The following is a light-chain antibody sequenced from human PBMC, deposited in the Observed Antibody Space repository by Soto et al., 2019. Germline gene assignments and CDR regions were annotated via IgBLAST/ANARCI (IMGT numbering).Light chain of an antibody. Sequence: QSVLTQSPSASASLGASVKLTCTLSSGHSNYAIAWHQQQPEKGPRYLMKLNRDGSHSKGDGIPNRFSGSSSGAERYLSNSSLQSEDEADYYCQTWGTGIVIFGGGTQLTVL. V-gene: IGLV4-69*01. CDR3: QTWGTGIVI. CDR1: SGHSNYA. CDR2: LNRDGSH. J-gene: IGLJ2*01.